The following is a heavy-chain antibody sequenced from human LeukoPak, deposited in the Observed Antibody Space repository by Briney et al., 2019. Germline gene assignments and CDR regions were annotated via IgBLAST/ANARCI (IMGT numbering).Heavy chain of an antibody. Sequence: SVKVSCKASGGTFSSYAISWVRQAPGQGLEWMGGIIPIFGTANYAQKFHGRVTITADKSTSTAYMELSSLRSEDTAVYYCAREEGYYDASFDYWGQGTLVTVSS. CDR2: IIPIFGTA. D-gene: IGHD3-22*01. V-gene: IGHV1-69*06. CDR3: AREEGYYDASFDY. J-gene: IGHJ4*02. CDR1: GGTFSSYA.